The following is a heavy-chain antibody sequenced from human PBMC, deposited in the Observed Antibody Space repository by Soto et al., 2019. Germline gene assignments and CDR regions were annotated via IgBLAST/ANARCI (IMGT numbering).Heavy chain of an antibody. J-gene: IGHJ6*02. V-gene: IGHV3-48*02. CDR1: GFTFSSYS. CDR3: ARDSYDFWSGYSNYYYGMDV. D-gene: IGHD3-3*01. Sequence: GGSLRLSCAASGFTFSSYSMNWVRQAPGKGLEWVSYISSSSSTIYYADSVKGRFTISRDNAKNSLYLQMNSLRDEDTAVYYCARDSYDFWSGYSNYYYGMDVWGQGTTVTVSS. CDR2: ISSSSSTI.